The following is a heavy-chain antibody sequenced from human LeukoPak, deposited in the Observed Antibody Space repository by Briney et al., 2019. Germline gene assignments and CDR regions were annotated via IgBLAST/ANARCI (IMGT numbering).Heavy chain of an antibody. CDR3: TYYRRDPRGFYYGMDV. J-gene: IGHJ6*02. CDR1: GFTSSDSD. V-gene: IGHV3-73*01. D-gene: IGHD1-26*01. Sequence: GGSLRLSCAASGFTSSDSDMHWVRQTSGKGLEWVGRIRDKASNYATAYAAPVKGRFTISRDDSKNTACLQMNSLKTEDTAIYYCTYYRRDPRGFYYGMDVWGQGATVTVSS. CDR2: IRDKASNYAT.